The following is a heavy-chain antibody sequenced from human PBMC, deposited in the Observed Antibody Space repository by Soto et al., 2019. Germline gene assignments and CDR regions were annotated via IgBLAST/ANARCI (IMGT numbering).Heavy chain of an antibody. CDR3: ARAPRYSSSSYYFED. CDR1: GGSFSSDY. V-gene: IGHV4-59*01. D-gene: IGHD6-6*01. Sequence: QVQLQESGPGLVKPSETLSLTCTVSGGSFSSDYWSWIRQPPGKGLEWIGYIDYSGSTDYNPSLKSRVTTSLDTSKSQFSLKLSSVTAADTAVYYCARAPRYSSSSYYFEDWGQGTLVTVSS. CDR2: IDYSGST. J-gene: IGHJ4*02.